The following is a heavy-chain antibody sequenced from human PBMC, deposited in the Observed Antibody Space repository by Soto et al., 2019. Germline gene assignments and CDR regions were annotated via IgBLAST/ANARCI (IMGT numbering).Heavy chain of an antibody. CDR3: ARHERYSNYHLDV. V-gene: IGHV4-39*01. CDR2: IYYSGSA. CDR1: GGSISSRSYY. J-gene: IGHJ6*03. Sequence: SETLSLTCTVSGGSISSRSYYWGWIRQPPGKGLEWIGNIYYSGSAYYNPSLKSPVTISVDTSKNQFSLKVSSVTAADTAVYYCARHERYSNYHLDVWGKGTTVTVSS. D-gene: IGHD3-9*01.